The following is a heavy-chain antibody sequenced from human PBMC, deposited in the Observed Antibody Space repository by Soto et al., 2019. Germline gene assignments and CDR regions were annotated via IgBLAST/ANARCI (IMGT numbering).Heavy chain of an antibody. D-gene: IGHD3-22*01. CDR2: INAGNGNT. V-gene: IGHV1-3*01. J-gene: IGHJ6*04. Sequence: ASSVKVSCKASGYTFTSYAVHWGRQAPGQRLEWRGWINAGNGNTKYSQKFQGRVTITRDTSASTAYMELSSLRSEDTAVYYCARGYYASRGWRYYYGMDVWGKGPTVTVSS. CDR1: GYTFTSYA. CDR3: ARGYYASRGWRYYYGMDV.